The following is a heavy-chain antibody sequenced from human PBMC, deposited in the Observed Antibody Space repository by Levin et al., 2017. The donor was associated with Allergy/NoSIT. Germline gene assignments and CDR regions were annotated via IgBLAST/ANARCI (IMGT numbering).Heavy chain of an antibody. D-gene: IGHD4-17*01. CDR2: IYYSGSA. CDR3: ARMIDGDYDN. CDR1: GGSVRSGSYY. J-gene: IGHJ4*02. Sequence: RSQTLSLTCTVSGGSVRSGSYYWSWIRQPPGKGLEYIGYIYYSGSANYNPSLKSRVTISVDMSKNQFSLRLSSVSAADTAVYYCARMIDGDYDNWGQGTLVTVSS. V-gene: IGHV4-61*01.